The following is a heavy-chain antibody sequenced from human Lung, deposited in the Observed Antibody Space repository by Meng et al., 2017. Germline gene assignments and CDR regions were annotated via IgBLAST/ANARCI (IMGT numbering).Heavy chain of an antibody. Sequence: QVQVQESGRELGKPSGALSLTCDVLGGSISGYVWTWIRQPSGKGLDWIGRVYSSGSANYNPSLKNRVTMSVDRSKNQFSLQLTSVTAADTAVYYCARGVGSLDFWGQGALVTVSS. CDR1: GGSISGYV. CDR2: VYSSGSA. V-gene: IGHV4-4*07. J-gene: IGHJ4*02. D-gene: IGHD5/OR15-5a*01. CDR3: ARGVGSLDF.